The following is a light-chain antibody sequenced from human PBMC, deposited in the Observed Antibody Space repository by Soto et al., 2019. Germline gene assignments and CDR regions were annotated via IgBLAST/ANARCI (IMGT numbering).Light chain of an antibody. Sequence: QTLLAQPASMSGSSGQSITISCTGSVSDIATFNYVSWYQQYPGKAPKLLIYQVTSRASGVSHRFSGSKSGNTAALTISGLQPEDEAEYYCKSYSSTSFYVFGTGTKVTVL. J-gene: IGLJ1*01. CDR1: VSDIATFNY. V-gene: IGLV2-14*01. CDR2: QVT. CDR3: KSYSSTSFYV.